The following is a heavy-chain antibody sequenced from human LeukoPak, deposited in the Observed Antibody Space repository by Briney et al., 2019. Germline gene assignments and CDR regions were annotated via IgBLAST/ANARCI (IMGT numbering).Heavy chain of an antibody. Sequence: PSETLSLTCAVYGGSFSGYYWSWIRQPPGKGLEWIGEINHSGSTNYNPSLKSRVTISVDTSKNQFSLKLSSVTAADTAVYYCALVRDSSSWYFAVNDAFDIWGQGTMVTVSS. V-gene: IGHV4-34*07. J-gene: IGHJ3*02. D-gene: IGHD6-13*01. CDR1: GGSFSGYY. CDR3: ALVRDSSSWYFAVNDAFDI. CDR2: INHSGST.